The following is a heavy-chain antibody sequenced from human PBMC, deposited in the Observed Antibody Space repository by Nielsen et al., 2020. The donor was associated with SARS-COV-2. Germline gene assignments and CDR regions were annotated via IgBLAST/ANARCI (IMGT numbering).Heavy chain of an antibody. CDR3: ARARVVVPAAKYYFDY. CDR1: GFTFSSYW. J-gene: IGHJ4*02. D-gene: IGHD2-2*01. Sequence: GESLKISCATSGFTFSSYWMSWVRQAPGKGLEWVANIKQDGSEKYYVDSVKGRFTISRDNAKNSLYQQMNSLRAEDTAVYYCARARVVVPAAKYYFDYWGQGTLVTVSS. CDR2: IKQDGSEK. V-gene: IGHV3-7*03.